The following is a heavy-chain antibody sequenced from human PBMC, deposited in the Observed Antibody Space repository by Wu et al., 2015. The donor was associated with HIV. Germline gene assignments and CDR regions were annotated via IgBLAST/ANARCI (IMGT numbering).Heavy chain of an antibody. Sequence: QVQLVQSGAEVRQPGASVKVSCKVSGYTLTELSIHWVRQAPGKGLEWMGGFDPEDDETMYAQKFQGRVTMTEDTSTDTAYMELSSLTSEDTAVYYCATEKWLRLGVDYWGQGALVTVSS. CDR3: ATEKWLRLGVDY. V-gene: IGHV1-24*01. J-gene: IGHJ4*02. CDR1: GYTLTELS. D-gene: IGHD5-12*01. CDR2: FDPEDDET.